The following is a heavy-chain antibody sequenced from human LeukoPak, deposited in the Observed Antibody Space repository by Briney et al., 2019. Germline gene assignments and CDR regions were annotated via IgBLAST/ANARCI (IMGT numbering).Heavy chain of an antibody. CDR2: ISAYDGNT. CDR3: ARGGLMYQLKPGGFDY. CDR1: GYMFTSYG. D-gene: IGHD2-2*01. V-gene: IGHV1-18*01. Sequence: ASVKVSCKASGYMFTSYGFTWVRQAPGQGPEWMGWISAYDGNTKSAPKFQDRVTMTTDTSTNIAYLELRSLRSDDTAVYYCARGGLMYQLKPGGFDYWGQGTLVTVSS. J-gene: IGHJ4*02.